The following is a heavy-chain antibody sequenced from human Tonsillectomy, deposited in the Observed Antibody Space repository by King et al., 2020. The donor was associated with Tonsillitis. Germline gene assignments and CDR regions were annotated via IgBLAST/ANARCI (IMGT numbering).Heavy chain of an antibody. V-gene: IGHV1-18*01. CDR2: ISAYSGKT. CDR1: GYTFTSYG. D-gene: IGHD3-22*01. J-gene: IGHJ4*02. CDR3: AREDYYDRSGGFDY. Sequence: VQLVESGAEVKKPGASVKVSCKASGYTFTSYGISWVRQAPGQGLEGMGWISAYSGKTQYAQRLQGRVNMTTDTSTSTAYMELRNLRSDDTAVYYCAREDYYDRSGGFDYWGQGTLVTVSS.